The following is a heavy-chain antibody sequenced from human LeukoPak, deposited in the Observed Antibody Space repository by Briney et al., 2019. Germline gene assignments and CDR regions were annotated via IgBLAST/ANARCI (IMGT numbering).Heavy chain of an antibody. Sequence: GGSLRLSCAASGFTFSSHGMHWVRQAPDKGLEWVAVIGYGGNKNYADSVKGRFTISRDTSKNTLFLQMNSLGAEDTAVYNCARDKTSSWTFDYWGQGTLVTVSS. CDR3: ARDKTSSWTFDY. V-gene: IGHV3-33*01. CDR2: IGYGGNK. D-gene: IGHD2-2*01. CDR1: GFTFSSHG. J-gene: IGHJ4*02.